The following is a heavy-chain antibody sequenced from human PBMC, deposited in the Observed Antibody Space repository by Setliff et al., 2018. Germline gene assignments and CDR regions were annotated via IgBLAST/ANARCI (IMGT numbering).Heavy chain of an antibody. D-gene: IGHD1-1*01. CDR2: IYYSGST. V-gene: IGHV4-30-4*08. CDR3: AREAPGYAFDI. CDR1: GGSISSSDYY. Sequence: SETLSLTCTVSGGSISSSDYYWSWIRQPPGKGLEWIGYIYYSGSTYYNPSLKSRVTISVDTSKNQFSLKLSSVTAADTAVYYCAREAPGYAFDIWGQGTVVTVSS. J-gene: IGHJ3*02.